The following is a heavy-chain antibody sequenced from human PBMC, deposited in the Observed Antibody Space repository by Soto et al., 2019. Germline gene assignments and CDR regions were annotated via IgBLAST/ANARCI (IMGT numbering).Heavy chain of an antibody. CDR3: AKGSMSPHQFLEH. CDR2: ISSDGDDK. CDR1: GFTFYNYG. J-gene: IGHJ4*02. D-gene: IGHD6-6*01. V-gene: IGHV3-30*18. Sequence: QVQLVESGGGVVQPGRSLRLSCAASGFTFYNYGMHWVRQAPGKGLEWVTTISSDGDDKYYADSVKGRFTISRDNSKNTLDLQMNGLRAEDTSIYFCAKGSMSPHQFLEHLGQGTLVTVSS.